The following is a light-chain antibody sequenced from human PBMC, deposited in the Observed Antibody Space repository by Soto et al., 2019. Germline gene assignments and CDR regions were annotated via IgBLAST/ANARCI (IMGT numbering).Light chain of an antibody. Sequence: EIVLTQSPGTLSLSPGERATLSCRASQSVSSSYLAWYQQKPGQAPRLLIYGASSRATGIPDRFSGSGSGTYFTLTISRLEPEDFAVYYWQQYGSSPWLTFGGGTKVEIK. V-gene: IGKV3-20*01. CDR2: GAS. J-gene: IGKJ4*01. CDR3: QQYGSSPWLT. CDR1: QSVSSSY.